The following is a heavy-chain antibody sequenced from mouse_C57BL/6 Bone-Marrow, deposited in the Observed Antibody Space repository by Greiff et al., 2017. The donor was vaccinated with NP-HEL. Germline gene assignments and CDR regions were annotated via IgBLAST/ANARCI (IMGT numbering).Heavy chain of an antibody. Sequence: VQLQQSGAELVKPGASVTISCKASGYAFSSYWMNWVKQRPGKGLEWIGQIYPGDGDTNSNEKFKGKATLTADKSSSTAYMELRSLSSEDSAVYFCAREGLFGTRDFDVWGTGTTVTVSS. V-gene: IGHV1-80*01. CDR2: IYPGDGDT. D-gene: IGHD1-1*01. CDR1: GYAFSSYW. CDR3: AREGLFGTRDFDV. J-gene: IGHJ1*03.